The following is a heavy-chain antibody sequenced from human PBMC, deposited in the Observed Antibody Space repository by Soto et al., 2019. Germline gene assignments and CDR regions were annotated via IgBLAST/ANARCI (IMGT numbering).Heavy chain of an antibody. CDR2: INHSGST. Sequence: SETLSLTCAVYGGSFSGYYWSWIRQPPGKGLEWIGEINHSGSTNYNPSLKSRVTISVDTSKNQFSLKLSSVTAADTAVYYCATSPLNYAFDYWGQGTLVTVSS. J-gene: IGHJ4*02. D-gene: IGHD1-7*01. CDR3: ATSPLNYAFDY. CDR1: GGSFSGYY. V-gene: IGHV4-34*01.